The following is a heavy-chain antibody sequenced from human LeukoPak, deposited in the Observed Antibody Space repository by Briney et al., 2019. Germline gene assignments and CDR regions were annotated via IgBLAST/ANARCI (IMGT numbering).Heavy chain of an antibody. J-gene: IGHJ4*02. CDR3: ARDLPRVIAVAGFDY. V-gene: IGHV4-4*02. CDR2: IYYSGNT. D-gene: IGHD6-19*01. CDR1: GGPISSSNW. Sequence: PSETLSLTCAVSGGPISSSNWWSWVRLPPGKGLEWIGSIYYSGNTYYNPSLKSRVTISVDTSKNQFSLKLSSVTAADTAVYYCARDLPRVIAVAGFDYWGQGTLVTVSS.